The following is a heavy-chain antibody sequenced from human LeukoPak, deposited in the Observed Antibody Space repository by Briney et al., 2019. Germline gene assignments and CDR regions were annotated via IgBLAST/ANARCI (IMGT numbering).Heavy chain of an antibody. Sequence: GGSLRLSCAASGFTVSSNYMSWVRQAPGKGLEWVSVIYSGGSTYYADSVKGRFTISRDSSKNTLYLQMNSLRAEDTAVYYCARGSSTGYGYFDYWGQGTLVTVSS. CDR2: IYSGGST. V-gene: IGHV3-66*02. D-gene: IGHD2-2*01. J-gene: IGHJ4*02. CDR1: GFTVSSNY. CDR3: ARGSSTGYGYFDY.